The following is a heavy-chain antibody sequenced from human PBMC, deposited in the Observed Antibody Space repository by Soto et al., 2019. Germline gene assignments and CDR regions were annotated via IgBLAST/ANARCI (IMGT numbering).Heavy chain of an antibody. J-gene: IGHJ4*02. CDR3: ARDGTPPFGVYMMGFDS. CDR2: IKQDGSEM. Sequence: EVQLVESGGGLVQPGGSLRISCAASGFTFSSTWMSWVRQAPGKGLEWVANIKQDGSEMYYGDSVKGRFTISRDNAKNSLYLQMNSLSADDTAVYYCARDGTPPFGVYMMGFDSWGQGSQVTVAS. D-gene: IGHD3-3*01. V-gene: IGHV3-7*01. CDR1: GFTFSSTW.